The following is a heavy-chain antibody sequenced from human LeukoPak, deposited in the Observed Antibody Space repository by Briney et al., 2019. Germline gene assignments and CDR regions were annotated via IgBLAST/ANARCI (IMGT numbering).Heavy chain of an antibody. CDR1: GGSISSSSYY. J-gene: IGHJ4*02. Sequence: SETLSLTCTVSGGSISSSSYYWGWIRQPPGKGLEWIGSIYYSGSTYYNPSLKSRVTISVDTSKNQFSLKLSSVTAADTAVYYCASQKGGIAASTGYWGQGTLVTVSS. CDR3: ASQKGGIAASTGY. V-gene: IGHV4-39*01. D-gene: IGHD6-25*01. CDR2: IYYSGST.